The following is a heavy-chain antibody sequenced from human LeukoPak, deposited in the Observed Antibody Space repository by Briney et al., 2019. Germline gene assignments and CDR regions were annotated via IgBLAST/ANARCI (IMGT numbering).Heavy chain of an antibody. D-gene: IGHD6-13*01. CDR2: INHSGST. J-gene: IGHJ5*02. Sequence: SETLSLTCAVYGGSFSGYYWSWIRQPPGKGLEWIGEINHSGSTNYNPSLKSRVTISVDTSKNQFSLKLSSVTAADTAVYYCARLRGRSLAGSFWFDPWGQGTLVTVSS. CDR3: ARLRGRSLAGSFWFDP. CDR1: GGSFSGYY. V-gene: IGHV4-34*01.